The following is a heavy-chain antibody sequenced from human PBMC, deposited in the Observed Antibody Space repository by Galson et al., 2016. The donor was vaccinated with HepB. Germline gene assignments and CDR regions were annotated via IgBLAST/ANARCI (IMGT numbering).Heavy chain of an antibody. V-gene: IGHV3-7*03. J-gene: IGHJ4*02. CDR2: IKEDGAET. Sequence: QAPGKGLEWVGNIKEDGAETFYVDSVKGRFTISRDNAKNTLYLQINSLRADDTAVYYCAKGPPNLAYWGQGTLVTVSS. CDR3: AKGPPNLAY.